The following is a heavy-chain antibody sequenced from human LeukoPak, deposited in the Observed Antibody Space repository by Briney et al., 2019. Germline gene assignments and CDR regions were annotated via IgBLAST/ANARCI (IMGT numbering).Heavy chain of an antibody. D-gene: IGHD6-13*01. CDR2: INVSGGST. J-gene: IGHJ4*02. Sequence: GGSLRLSCAASGFTFSNYAMSWVRQAPGKGLEWVSGINVSGGSTFYADSVRGRFTISRDNAKNSLYLQMNSLRAEDTAVYYCARETSAAGIDYWGQGTLVTVSS. CDR1: GFTFSNYA. CDR3: ARETSAAGIDY. V-gene: IGHV3-23*01.